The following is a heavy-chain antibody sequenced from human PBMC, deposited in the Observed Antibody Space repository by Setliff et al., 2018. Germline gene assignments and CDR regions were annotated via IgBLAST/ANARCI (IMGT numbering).Heavy chain of an antibody. CDR2: IDYSGNT. Sequence: KPSETLSLTCTVSGDSISGVSHYWGWIRQSPGRGLEWLGSIDYSGNTFYNPSLKSRVSMSVDTSTKQFSLMLSSMTAADATVYYCARHRRSCSGASCHFDYWGRGALVTV. D-gene: IGHD2-15*01. CDR1: GDSISGVSHY. V-gene: IGHV4-39*01. J-gene: IGHJ4*02. CDR3: ARHRRSCSGASCHFDY.